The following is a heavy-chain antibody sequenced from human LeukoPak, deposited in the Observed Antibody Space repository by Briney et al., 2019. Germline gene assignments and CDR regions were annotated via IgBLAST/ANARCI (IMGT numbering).Heavy chain of an antibody. Sequence: GGSLRLSCAASGFTFSSYYMHWVRQAPGKGLVWVSHINSDGTTINYADSVKGRFTISRGNAKNTLYLQMDSLRAEDTALYYCTRGGVVAATDYWGQGTLVTVSS. CDR3: TRGGVVAATDY. D-gene: IGHD2-15*01. V-gene: IGHV3-74*01. CDR2: INSDGTTI. CDR1: GFTFSSYY. J-gene: IGHJ4*02.